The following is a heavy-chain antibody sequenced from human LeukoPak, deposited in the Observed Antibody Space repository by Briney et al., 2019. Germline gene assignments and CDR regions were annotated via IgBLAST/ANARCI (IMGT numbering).Heavy chain of an antibody. V-gene: IGHV1-69*05. Sequence: GASVKVSCKASGGTFSSYAISWVRQAPGQGLEWMGGIIPIFGTAHYAQKFQGRVTITTDESTSTAYMELSSLRSEDTAVYYCARGEMATMAYWGQGTLVTVSS. CDR3: ARGEMATMAY. D-gene: IGHD5-24*01. CDR1: GGTFSSYA. J-gene: IGHJ4*02. CDR2: IIPIFGTA.